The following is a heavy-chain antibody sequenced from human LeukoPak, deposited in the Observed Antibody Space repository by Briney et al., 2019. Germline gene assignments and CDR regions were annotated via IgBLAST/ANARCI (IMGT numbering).Heavy chain of an antibody. D-gene: IGHD6-19*01. CDR3: ARDGYSSGWAVY. J-gene: IGHJ4*02. Sequence: ASVKVSCKASGYTFTSYGFSWVRQAPGQGLEWMGWISAYNGNINSSQKLQGRVTMTTDTSTSTAYMELRSRRSDDTAVYYCARDGYSSGWAVYWGQGTLVTVSS. CDR1: GYTFTSYG. CDR2: ISAYNGNI. V-gene: IGHV1-18*01.